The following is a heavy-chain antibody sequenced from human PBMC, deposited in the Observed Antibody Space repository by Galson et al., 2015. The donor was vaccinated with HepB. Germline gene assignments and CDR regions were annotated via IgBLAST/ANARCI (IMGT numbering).Heavy chain of an antibody. V-gene: IGHV3-23*01. CDR3: AKGDGYNSGWADY. CDR1: GFTFSSYA. D-gene: IGHD5-24*01. J-gene: IGHJ4*02. Sequence: SLRLSCAASGFTFSSYAMSWVRQAPGKGLEWVSAISGSGGSTYYADSVKGRFTISRDNSKNTLYLQMNSLRAEDTAVYYRAKGDGYNSGWADYWGQGTLVTVSS. CDR2: ISGSGGST.